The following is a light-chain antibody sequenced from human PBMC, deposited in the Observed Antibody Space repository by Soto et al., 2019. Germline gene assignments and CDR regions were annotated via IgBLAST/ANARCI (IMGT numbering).Light chain of an antibody. V-gene: IGLV2-14*03. J-gene: IGLJ2*01. CDR2: GVS. Sequence: QSVLTQPASVSGSPGQSITISCTGTSSEVGGYNYVSWYQQHPGKAPKLMIYGVSNRPSGVSNRFSGSKSGNTASLTISGLQAEDEADYYCGSYTSSKTLVFGGGTKLTVL. CDR1: SSEVGGYNY. CDR3: GSYTSSKTLV.